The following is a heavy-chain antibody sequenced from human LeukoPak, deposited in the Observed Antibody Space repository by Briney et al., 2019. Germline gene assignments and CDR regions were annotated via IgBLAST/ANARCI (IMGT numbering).Heavy chain of an antibody. CDR2: INPNSGVT. D-gene: IGHD5-12*01. J-gene: IGHJ4*02. V-gene: IGHV1-2*02. CDR3: ARELDSGYPIWDC. Sequence: ASVKVSCKASGYTFTVYYMHWVRQAPGQGLEWMGWINPNSGVTNYAQKFQGRVTMTRDTSISTAYMELSRLRSDDTAVYYCARELDSGYPIWDCWGQGTLVTVSS. CDR1: GYTFTVYY.